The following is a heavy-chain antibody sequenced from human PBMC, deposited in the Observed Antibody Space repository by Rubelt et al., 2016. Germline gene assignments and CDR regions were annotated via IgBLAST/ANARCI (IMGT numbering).Heavy chain of an antibody. V-gene: IGHV3-21*02. CDR2: ISTTSTYI. Sequence: EVQLVESGGGLVKPGGSLRLSCAASGFSFSSYSMNWVRQAPGKGLEWVSSISTTSTYIHYTDSVKSRFTISRDNAKNSLYLQINSLRAEDTAGYYCARDYSSSDWYFDLWGRGTLVTVSS. CDR1: GFSFSSYS. J-gene: IGHJ2*01. D-gene: IGHD6-6*01. CDR3: ARDYSSSDWYFDL.